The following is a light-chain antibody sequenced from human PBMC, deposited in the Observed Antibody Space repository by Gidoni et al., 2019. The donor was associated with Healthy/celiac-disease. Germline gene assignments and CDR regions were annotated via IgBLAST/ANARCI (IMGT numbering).Light chain of an antibody. V-gene: IGLV2-14*01. Sequence: QSALTQPASVSGSPGQSITISCTGTSSDVGGYNYVSWYQQHPGKAPKLMIYEVSNRPSGVSNRFSGLQAEDEADYYCSSYTSSSIVVFGGGTKLTVL. CDR3: SSYTSSSIVV. CDR2: EVS. J-gene: IGLJ2*01. CDR1: SSDVGGYNY.